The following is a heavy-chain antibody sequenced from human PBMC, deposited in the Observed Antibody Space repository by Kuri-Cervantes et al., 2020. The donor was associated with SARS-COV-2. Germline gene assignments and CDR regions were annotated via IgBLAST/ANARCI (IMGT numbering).Heavy chain of an antibody. J-gene: IGHJ5*02. CDR3: ARLNGYIEH. CDR2: ISYDGSNK. D-gene: IGHD5-24*01. CDR1: GFTFSSYA. Sequence: GGSLRLSCAASGFTFSSYAMHWVRQAPGKGLEWAAVISYDGSNKYYADSVKGRFTISRDNSKNTLYLQMNSLRAEDTAVYYCARLNGYIEHWGQGTLVTVSS. V-gene: IGHV3-30-3*01.